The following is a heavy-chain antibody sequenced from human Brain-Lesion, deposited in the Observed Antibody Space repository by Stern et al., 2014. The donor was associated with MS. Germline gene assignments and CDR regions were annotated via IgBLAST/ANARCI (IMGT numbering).Heavy chain of an antibody. J-gene: IGHJ3*02. CDR1: GFRFSSYA. V-gene: IGHV3-23*04. Sequence: VQLVESGGGFVQPGGSLRLSCAASGFRFSSYAMSWVRQTPGKGLEWVSGISASGGSTYYADSVKGRFTISRAKSKNTLFLQMNSLRAEDTAVYYCAKGVWGSYLNAFDMWGQGTMVTVSS. D-gene: IGHD3-16*02. CDR2: ISASGGST. CDR3: AKGVWGSYLNAFDM.